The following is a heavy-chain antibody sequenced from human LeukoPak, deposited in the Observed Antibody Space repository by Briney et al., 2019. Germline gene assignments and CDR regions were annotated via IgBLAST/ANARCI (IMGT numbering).Heavy chain of an antibody. CDR1: GGSISSGGYY. Sequence: PSETLSLTCTVSGGSISSGGYYWSCIRQHPGKGLEWIGYIYYSGSTYYNPSLKSRVTISVDTSKNQFSLKLSSVTAADTAVYYCARLTGTTSCWFDPWGQATLVTVSS. D-gene: IGHD1-7*01. J-gene: IGHJ5*02. CDR3: ARLTGTTSCWFDP. CDR2: IYYSGST. V-gene: IGHV4-31*03.